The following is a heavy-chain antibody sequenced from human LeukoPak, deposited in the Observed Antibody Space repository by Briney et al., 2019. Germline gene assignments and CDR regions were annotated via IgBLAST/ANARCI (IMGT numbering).Heavy chain of an antibody. Sequence: GGSLRLSCAASGFTFSSYSMNWVRQAPGKGLEWVSSISSSSSYIYYADSVKGRFTISRDNAKNSLYLQMNSLRADDTAVYYCAREPSPGYSYGYPLAYWGQGTLVTVSS. J-gene: IGHJ4*02. CDR2: ISSSSSYI. D-gene: IGHD5-18*01. V-gene: IGHV3-21*01. CDR1: GFTFSSYS. CDR3: AREPSPGYSYGYPLAY.